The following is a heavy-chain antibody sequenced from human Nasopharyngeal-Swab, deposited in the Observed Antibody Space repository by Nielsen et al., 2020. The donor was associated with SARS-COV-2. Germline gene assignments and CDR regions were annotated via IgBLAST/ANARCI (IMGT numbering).Heavy chain of an antibody. D-gene: IGHD4-23*01. CDR3: ARYSFYAYGGNSGFAFDI. J-gene: IGHJ3*02. Sequence: SETLSLTCTVSGGSVSSGSYYWSWIRQPPGKGLEWIGYIYYSGSTNYNPSLKSRVTISVDTSKNQFSLKLSSVTAADTAVYYCARYSFYAYGGNSGFAFDIWGQWTMVTVSS. V-gene: IGHV4-61*01. CDR2: IYYSGST. CDR1: GGSVSSGSYY.